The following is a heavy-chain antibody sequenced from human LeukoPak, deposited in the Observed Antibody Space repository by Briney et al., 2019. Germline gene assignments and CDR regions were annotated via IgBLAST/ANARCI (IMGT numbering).Heavy chain of an antibody. CDR3: AMTGFDSSSWSPIDY. Sequence: SETLSLTCTVSGGSISSYYWSWIRQPPGKGLEWIGYIYYSGSTNYNPSLKSRVTISVDTSKNQFSLKLSSVTAADTAVYYCAMTGFDSSSWSPIDYWGQGTLVTVSS. D-gene: IGHD6-13*01. V-gene: IGHV4-59*01. J-gene: IGHJ4*02. CDR2: IYYSGST. CDR1: GGSISSYY.